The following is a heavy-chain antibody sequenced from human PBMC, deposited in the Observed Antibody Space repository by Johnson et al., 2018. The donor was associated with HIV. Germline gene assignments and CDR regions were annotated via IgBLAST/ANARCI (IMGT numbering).Heavy chain of an antibody. J-gene: IGHJ3*02. CDR3: ARSGVVGATSAVDAFDI. CDR2: ISYDGSNK. D-gene: IGHD1-26*01. V-gene: IGHV3-30*03. Sequence: QVQLVESGGGVVQPGRSLRLSCAASGFTFSSYGMHWVRQAPGKGLEWVAVISYDGSNKYYADSVKGRFTISRDNSKNTLYLQMNSLRAEVTAVYYWARSGVVGATSAVDAFDIWGQGTMVTVSS. CDR1: GFTFSSYG.